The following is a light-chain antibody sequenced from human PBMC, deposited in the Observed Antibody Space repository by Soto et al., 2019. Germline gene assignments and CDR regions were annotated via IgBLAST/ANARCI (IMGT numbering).Light chain of an antibody. Sequence: VLTQPASVSGSPGQSIAISCTGTSSDVGGYKYVSWYQQHPAKVPKLMIYDVSNRPSGVSDRFSGSKSGNTASLTISGLQAEYEDDYYCYSYTTSGTHVFGTGTKVTV. V-gene: IGLV2-14*01. CDR2: DVS. CDR1: SSDVGGYKY. J-gene: IGLJ1*01. CDR3: YSYTTSGTHV.